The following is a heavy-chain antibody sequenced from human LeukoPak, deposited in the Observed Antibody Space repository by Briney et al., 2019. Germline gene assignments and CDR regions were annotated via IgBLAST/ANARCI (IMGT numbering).Heavy chain of an antibody. Sequence: SQTLSLTCTVSGGSISSGDYYWSWIRQPPGKGLEWIGHIYYSGNTFYNPSLKSRVTISMDTSKNQFSLKLSSVTAADTAVYYCARDSGIFGVVGPDAFDIWGQGTMVTVSS. V-gene: IGHV4-30-4*08. CDR1: GGSISSGDYY. D-gene: IGHD3-3*01. CDR3: ARDSGIFGVVGPDAFDI. CDR2: IYYSGNT. J-gene: IGHJ3*02.